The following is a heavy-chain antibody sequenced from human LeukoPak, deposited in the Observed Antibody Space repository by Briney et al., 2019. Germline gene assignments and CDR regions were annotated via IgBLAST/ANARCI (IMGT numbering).Heavy chain of an antibody. D-gene: IGHD3-10*01. CDR2: IRSKAYGGTT. V-gene: IGHV3-49*04. J-gene: IGHJ4*01. Sequence: GGSLRLSCTASGFTFGDYGMSWVRQAPGKGLEWVGFIRSKAYGGTTEYAASVKGRFTISRDDSKSIAYLQMNSLKTEDTAVYYCTRERAEWFGELLQPSYYFDYWGHGTLVTVSS. CDR3: TRERAEWFGELLQPSYYFDY. CDR1: GFTFGDYG.